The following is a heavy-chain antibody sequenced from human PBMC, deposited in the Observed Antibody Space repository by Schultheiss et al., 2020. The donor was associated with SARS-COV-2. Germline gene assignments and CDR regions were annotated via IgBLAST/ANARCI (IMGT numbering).Heavy chain of an antibody. V-gene: IGHV1-69*13. CDR2: IIPIFGTA. J-gene: IGHJ5*02. CDR3: ARAINSGSYPRGQGGGDWFDP. D-gene: IGHD1-26*01. Sequence: SVKVSCKASGGTFSSYAISWVRQAPGQGLEWMGGIIPIFGTANYPQKFQGRVTITADESTSTAYMELSSLRSEDTAVYYCARAINSGSYPRGQGGGDWFDPWGQGTLVTVSS. CDR1: GGTFSSYA.